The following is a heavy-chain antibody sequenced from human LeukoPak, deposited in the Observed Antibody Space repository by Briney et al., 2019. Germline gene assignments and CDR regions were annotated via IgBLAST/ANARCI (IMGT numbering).Heavy chain of an antibody. J-gene: IGHJ6*02. CDR2: IIPIFGTA. CDR1: GGTFSSYA. CDR3: ARDAVLDIVVVPAAIRSYYDFWSAAGMDV. V-gene: IGHV1-69*01. D-gene: IGHD2-2*02. Sequence: SVNVSCKASGGTFSSYAISWVRQAPGQGLEWMGGIIPIFGTANYAQKFQGRVTITADESTSTAYMELSSLRSEDTAVYYCARDAVLDIVVVPAAIRSYYDFWSAAGMDVWGQGTTVTVSS.